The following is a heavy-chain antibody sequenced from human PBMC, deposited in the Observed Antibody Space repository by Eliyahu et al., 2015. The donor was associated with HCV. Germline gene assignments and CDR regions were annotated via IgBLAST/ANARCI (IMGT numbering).Heavy chain of an antibody. V-gene: IGHV1-3*01. CDR3: ARASLLGYCSGGSCSPHNWFDP. CDR2: INAGNGNT. CDR1: GYXFTSXA. J-gene: IGHJ5*02. Sequence: QVQLVQSGAEVKKPGASVKVSCKASGYXFTSXAMHWVRXAPGQRLEWMGWINAGNGNTKYSQKFQGRVTITRDTSASTAYMELSSLRSEDTAVYYCARASLLGYCSGGSCSPHNWFDPWGQGTLVTVSS. D-gene: IGHD2-15*01.